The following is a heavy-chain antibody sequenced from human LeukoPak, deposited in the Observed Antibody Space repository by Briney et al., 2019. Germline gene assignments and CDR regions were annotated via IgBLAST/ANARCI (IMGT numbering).Heavy chain of an antibody. CDR2: IYYSGST. Sequence: SETLSLTCTVSGGSISSSSYYWGWIRQPPGKGLEWIGSIYYSGSTYYNPSLKSRVTISVDTSKNQFSLKLSSVTAADTAVYYCARSLSGHCSSTSCPKTRFDPWGQGTLVTVSS. CDR3: ARSLSGHCSSTSCPKTRFDP. J-gene: IGHJ5*02. V-gene: IGHV4-39*07. CDR1: GGSISSSSYY. D-gene: IGHD2-2*01.